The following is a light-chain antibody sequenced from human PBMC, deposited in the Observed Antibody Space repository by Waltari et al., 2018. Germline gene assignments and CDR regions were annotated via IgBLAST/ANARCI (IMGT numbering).Light chain of an antibody. CDR3: CSYAGSYTHVV. Sequence: QSALTQPRSVSGSPGQSVTISCTGTSSDVGGYDYVSWYQHHPGKAPKLMICDVTKRPSGVPVRCSGSKSGNTASLTISGLHAEDEAYYYCCSYAGSYTHVVFGGGTKLTVL. V-gene: IGLV2-11*01. CDR2: DVT. J-gene: IGLJ2*01. CDR1: SSDVGGYDY.